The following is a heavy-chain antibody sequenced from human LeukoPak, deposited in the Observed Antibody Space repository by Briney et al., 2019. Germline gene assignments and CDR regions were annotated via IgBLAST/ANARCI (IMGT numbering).Heavy chain of an antibody. Sequence: ASVKVSCKASGYTFTSYDINWVRQAPGQGLEWMGGINPNSGNTVTIQKFQGRVTMTRDTSINTLYMELSSLKSDDTAIYYCAREDFSNSLKNVGDQWGQGTLVTVSS. CDR1: GYTFTSYD. CDR3: AREDFSNSLKNVGDQ. V-gene: IGHV1-8*02. D-gene: IGHD4-11*01. J-gene: IGHJ1*01. CDR2: INPNSGNT.